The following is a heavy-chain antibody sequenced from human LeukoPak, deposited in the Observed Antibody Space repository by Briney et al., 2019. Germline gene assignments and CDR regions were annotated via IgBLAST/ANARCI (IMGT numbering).Heavy chain of an antibody. CDR1: GYTFTSYD. CDR3: ARAYSSGWLRYYYYGMDV. D-gene: IGHD6-19*01. CDR2: MNPNSGNT. J-gene: IGHJ6*02. Sequence: ASVKVSCKASGYTFTSYDINWVRQATGQGLEWMGWMNPNSGNTGYAQKFQGRVTMTRNTSISTAYMELSSLRSEDTAVYYCARAYSSGWLRYYYYGMDVWGQGTTVTVSS. V-gene: IGHV1-8*01.